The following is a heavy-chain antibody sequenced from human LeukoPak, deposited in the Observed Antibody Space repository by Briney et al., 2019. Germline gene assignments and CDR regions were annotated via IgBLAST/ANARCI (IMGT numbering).Heavy chain of an antibody. D-gene: IGHD6-6*01. CDR1: GYTFTSYG. J-gene: IGHJ4*02. CDR2: ISAYNGNT. Sequence: ASVKVSCKASGYTFTSYGIGWVRQAPGQGLEWMGWISAYNGNTNYAQKLQGRVTMTTDTSTSTAYMELRSLRSDDTAVYYCAREKAGAARRTNNYYFDYWGQGTLVTVSS. CDR3: AREKAGAARRTNNYYFDY. V-gene: IGHV1-18*01.